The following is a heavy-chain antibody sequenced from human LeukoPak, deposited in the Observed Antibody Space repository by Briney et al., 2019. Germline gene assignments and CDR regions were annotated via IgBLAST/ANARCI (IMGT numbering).Heavy chain of an antibody. V-gene: IGHV5-51*01. J-gene: IGHJ4*02. CDR2: IYIGDSDT. CDR1: GYKFPSSW. D-gene: IGHD4-11*01. CDR3: ARHEIHSDSFFDY. Sequence: GESLKISCQGLGYKFPSSWIGWVRKMPDKGLEWMGIIYIGDSDTRYSPSFRGQVTISADKSISTAYLQWSSLKASDTAVYYCARHEIHSDSFFDYWGQGTLVTVSS.